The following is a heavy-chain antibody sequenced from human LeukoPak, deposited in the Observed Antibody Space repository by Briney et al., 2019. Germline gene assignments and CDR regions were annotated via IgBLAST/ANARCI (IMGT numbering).Heavy chain of an antibody. D-gene: IGHD1-26*01. CDR1: GGSISSQTYY. J-gene: IGHJ5*01. Sequence: SETLSLTCTVSGGSISSQTYYWTWIRQPPGKGLEWIGSIYYSGNTYYNPSLKSRITISVDTSKHQFSLNLSSVTAADTAIYFCARGLLYSGSFARNWFDSWGQGTLVTASS. V-gene: IGHV4-39*01. CDR2: IYYSGNT. CDR3: ARGLLYSGSFARNWFDS.